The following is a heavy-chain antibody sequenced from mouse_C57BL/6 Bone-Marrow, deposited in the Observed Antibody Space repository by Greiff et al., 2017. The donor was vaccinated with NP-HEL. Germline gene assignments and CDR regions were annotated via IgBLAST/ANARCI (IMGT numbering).Heavy chain of an antibody. CDR2: IYPGSGNT. Sequence: VQLQQSGAELVRPGASVKLSCKASGYTFTDYYINWVKQRPGQGLEWIARIYPGSGNTYYNEKFKGKATLTAEKSSSTAYMQLSSLTSEDSAVYFCARPYSNYAAWFAYWGQGTTLTVSS. CDR1: GYTFTDYY. V-gene: IGHV1-76*01. CDR3: ARPYSNYAAWFAY. D-gene: IGHD2-5*01. J-gene: IGHJ2*01.